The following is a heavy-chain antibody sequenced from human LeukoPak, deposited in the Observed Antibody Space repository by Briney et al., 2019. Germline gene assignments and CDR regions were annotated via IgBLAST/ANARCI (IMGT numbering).Heavy chain of an antibody. J-gene: IGHJ4*02. D-gene: IGHD6-19*01. CDR3: ARGYSGWYYFDY. CDR1: GVSFSGYY. Sequence: SETLSLTCAVYGVSFSGYYWSWIRQPPGKGLEWIGEINHSGSTNYNPSLKSRVTISVDTSKNQFSLKLSSVTAADTAVYYCARGYSGWYYFDYWGQGTLVTVSS. V-gene: IGHV4-34*01. CDR2: INHSGST.